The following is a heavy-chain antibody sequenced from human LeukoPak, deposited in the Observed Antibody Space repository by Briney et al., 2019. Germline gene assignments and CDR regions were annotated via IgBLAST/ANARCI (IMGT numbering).Heavy chain of an antibody. J-gene: IGHJ4*02. V-gene: IGHV4-59*08. CDR1: GGSISSYY. CDR2: IYYSGST. CDR3: ARHPNDY. Sequence: SETLSLTCTVSGGSISSYYWSWIRQPPGKGLEWIGYIYYSGSTNYNPSLKSRVTISVDTSKNQFSLKLSSVTAADPAVYYCARHPNDYWGQGTLVTVSS.